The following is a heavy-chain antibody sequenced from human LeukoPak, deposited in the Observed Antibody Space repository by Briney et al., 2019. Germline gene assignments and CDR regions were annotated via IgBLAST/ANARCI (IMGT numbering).Heavy chain of an antibody. Sequence: SETLSLTCAVYGGSFSGYYWSWIRQPPVKALEWIGEINHSGSTNYNPSLKSRVTISVDTSKNQFSLKLSSVTAADTAVYYCARIGISRVSWDYYYYYGLDVWGQGTTVTVSS. CDR2: INHSGST. CDR3: ARIGISRVSWDYYYYYGLDV. D-gene: IGHD1-26*01. CDR1: GGSFSGYY. J-gene: IGHJ6*02. V-gene: IGHV4-34*01.